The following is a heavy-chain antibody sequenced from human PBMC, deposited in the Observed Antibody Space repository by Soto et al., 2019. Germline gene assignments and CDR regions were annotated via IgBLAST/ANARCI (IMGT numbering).Heavy chain of an antibody. V-gene: IGHV4-34*01. CDR2: INHSGST. J-gene: IGHJ3*02. D-gene: IGHD6-6*01. Sequence: QVQLQQWGAGLLKPSETLSLTCAVYGGSFSGYYWSWIRQPPGKGLEWIGEINHSGSTNYNPSLKSRVTISVDTSKNQFSLKLSSVTAADTAVYYCARDRRPSIAALLRAFDIWGQGTMVTVSS. CDR1: GGSFSGYY. CDR3: ARDRRPSIAALLRAFDI.